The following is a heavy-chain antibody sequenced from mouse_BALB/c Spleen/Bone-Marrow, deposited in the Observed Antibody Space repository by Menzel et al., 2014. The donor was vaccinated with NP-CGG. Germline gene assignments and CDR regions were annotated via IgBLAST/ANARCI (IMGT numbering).Heavy chain of an antibody. CDR1: GYTFSNYW. V-gene: IGHV1-9*01. D-gene: IGHD1-1*01. Sequence: QVQLKESGAELMKPGASVKISCKATGYTFSNYWIDWVKQRPGHGLEWIGEILPGSGTANYSEKFKGKATFTADTSSNTAYMQLSSLTSEDSALYYCARASVVPYYFDFWGQGTTLTVSS. CDR2: ILPGSGTA. CDR3: ARASVVPYYFDF. J-gene: IGHJ2*01.